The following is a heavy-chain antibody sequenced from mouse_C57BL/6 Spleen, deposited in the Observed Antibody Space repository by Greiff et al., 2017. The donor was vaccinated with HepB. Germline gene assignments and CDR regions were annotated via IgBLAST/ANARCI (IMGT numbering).Heavy chain of an antibody. V-gene: IGHV3-6*01. CDR1: GYSITSGYY. Sequence: EVKLMESGPGLVKPSQSLSLTCSVTGYSITSGYYWNWIRQFPGNKLEWMGYISYDGSNNYNPSLKNRISITRDTSKNQFFLKLNSVTTEDTATYYCASPTTGWYFDVWGTGTTVTVSS. D-gene: IGHD4-1*02. CDR2: ISYDGSN. J-gene: IGHJ1*03. CDR3: ASPTTGWYFDV.